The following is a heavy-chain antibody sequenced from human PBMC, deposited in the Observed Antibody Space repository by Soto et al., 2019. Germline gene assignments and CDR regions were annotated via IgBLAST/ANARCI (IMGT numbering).Heavy chain of an antibody. CDR2: INHSGST. CDR3: ARGGIVVVPAAMVGDYYGMDV. J-gene: IGHJ6*02. V-gene: IGHV4-34*01. CDR1: GGSFSGYY. Sequence: QVQLQQWGAGLLKPSETLSLTCAVYGGSFSGYYWSWIRQPPGKGLEWIGEINHSGSTNYNQSLKSRVTISVDTSKNQFSLKLSSVTAADTAVYYCARGGIVVVPAAMVGDYYGMDVWGQGTTVTVSS. D-gene: IGHD2-2*01.